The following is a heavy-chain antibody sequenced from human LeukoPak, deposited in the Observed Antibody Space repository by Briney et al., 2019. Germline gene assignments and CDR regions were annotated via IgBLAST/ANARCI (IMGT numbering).Heavy chain of an antibody. V-gene: IGHV3-64D*06. CDR1: GFTFSDYA. CDR2: ISSNGGGT. CDR3: VKDITPYHFDY. Sequence: GGSLRLSCSASGFTFSDYALHWVRQAPGKGLEYVSTISSNGGGTHYADSVRGRFTISRDNSKNTLYLQMSSLRPEDTAVYYCVKDITPYHFDYWGQGTLVTVSS. D-gene: IGHD3-3*01. J-gene: IGHJ4*02.